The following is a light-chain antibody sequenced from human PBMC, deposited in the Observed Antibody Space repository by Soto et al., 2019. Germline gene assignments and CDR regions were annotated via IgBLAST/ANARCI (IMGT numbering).Light chain of an antibody. CDR3: SSYTTSAPYV. V-gene: IGLV2-14*01. Sequence: QSALTQSASVSGSPGQSITISCTGTSSDVGAYNFVSWYQHHPGRAPKLIIYEVTIRPSGVSNRFSGSKSGNTASLTISGLQAEDEAYYYCSSYTTSAPYVFGSGTKLTVL. CDR2: EVT. J-gene: IGLJ1*01. CDR1: SSDVGAYNF.